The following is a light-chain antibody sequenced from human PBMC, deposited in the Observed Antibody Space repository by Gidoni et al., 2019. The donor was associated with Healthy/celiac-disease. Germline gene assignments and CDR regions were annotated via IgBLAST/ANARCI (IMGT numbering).Light chain of an antibody. CDR3: NYRDSSGNHL. Sequence: SSELTQDPAVSVALGQTVRITCQADSLRSYYASWYQQKPGQAPVLVIYGKNNRPPGIPDRFSGSSTGNTASLTITGAQAEDEADYYCNYRDSSGNHLFGGGTKLTVL. J-gene: IGLJ2*01. CDR2: GKN. CDR1: SLRSYY. V-gene: IGLV3-19*01.